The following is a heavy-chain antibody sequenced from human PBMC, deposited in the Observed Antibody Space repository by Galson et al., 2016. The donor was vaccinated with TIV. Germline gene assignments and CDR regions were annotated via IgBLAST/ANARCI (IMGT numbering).Heavy chain of an antibody. CDR1: GFTFSAYW. J-gene: IGHJ4*02. D-gene: IGHD4-23*01. CDR2: INEDGSEI. CDR3: ARGGNNQLHYFFDY. Sequence: SLRLSCAASGFTFSAYWMNWVRQVPGKGLEWLTNINEDGSEIYYVDSVSGRFTISRDNAKSLLYLEMNGLRDEDTAVYYCARGGNNQLHYFFDYWGQGTLVTVSS. V-gene: IGHV3-7*04.